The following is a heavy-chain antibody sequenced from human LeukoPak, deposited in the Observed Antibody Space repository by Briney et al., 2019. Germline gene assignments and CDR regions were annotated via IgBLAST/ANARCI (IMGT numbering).Heavy chain of an antibody. CDR3: ISMIGYAFDI. CDR1: GYTFTGYN. D-gene: IGHD3-16*01. V-gene: IGHV1-2*02. Sequence: ASVKVSCKAYGYTFTGYNMHWVRQAPGQGPEWIGRINPNTGDTNYAQKFQGRVTSTRDTSISVAFMELSRLRSDDTAVYYCISMIGYAFDIWGQGTMVTVSS. CDR2: INPNTGDT. J-gene: IGHJ3*02.